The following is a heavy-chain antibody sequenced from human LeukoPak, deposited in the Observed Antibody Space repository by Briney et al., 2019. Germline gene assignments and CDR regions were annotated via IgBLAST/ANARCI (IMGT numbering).Heavy chain of an antibody. V-gene: IGHV1-46*01. Sequence: ASVKVSCKASGYTFTSYYMHWVRQAPGQGLEWMGIINPSGGSTSYAQKFQGRVTITADKSTSTAYMELSSLRSEDTAVYYCARGPKQWLVPDYWGQGTLVTVSS. J-gene: IGHJ4*02. CDR2: INPSGGST. CDR1: GYTFTSYY. D-gene: IGHD6-19*01. CDR3: ARGPKQWLVPDY.